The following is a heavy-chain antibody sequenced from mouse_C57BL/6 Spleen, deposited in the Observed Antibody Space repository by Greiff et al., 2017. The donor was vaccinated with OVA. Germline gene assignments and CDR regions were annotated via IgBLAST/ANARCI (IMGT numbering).Heavy chain of an antibody. V-gene: IGHV1-19*01. CDR1: GYTFTDYY. J-gene: IGHJ4*01. D-gene: IGHD4-1*01. Sequence: VQLQQSGPVLVKPGASVKMSCKASGYTFTDYYMNWVKQSHGKSLEWIGVINPYNGGTSYNQKFKGKATLTVDKSSSTAYMELNSLTSEDSAVYYCAREAGTYYYAMDYWGQGTSVTVSS. CDR2: INPYNGGT. CDR3: AREAGTYYYAMDY.